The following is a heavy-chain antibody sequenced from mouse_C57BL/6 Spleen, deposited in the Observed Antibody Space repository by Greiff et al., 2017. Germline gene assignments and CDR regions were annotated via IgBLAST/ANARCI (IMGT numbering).Heavy chain of an antibody. Sequence: QVQLKQPGAELVKPGASVKVSCTASGYTFTSYWMHWVKQRPGQGLEWIGRIHPSDSDTNYNQKFKGKATLTVDKSSSTAYMQLNSLTSEDSAVYYCATGGSNSYYAMDYWGQGTSVTVSS. V-gene: IGHV1-74*01. CDR1: GYTFTSYW. CDR3: ATGGSNSYYAMDY. J-gene: IGHJ4*01. D-gene: IGHD1-1*01. CDR2: IHPSDSDT.